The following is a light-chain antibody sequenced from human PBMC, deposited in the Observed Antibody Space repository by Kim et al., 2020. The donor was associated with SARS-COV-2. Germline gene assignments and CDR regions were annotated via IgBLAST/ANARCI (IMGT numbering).Light chain of an antibody. Sequence: VSPGQTASLTCSGDKLGDKYACWYQQKPGQSPVLVIYQDSKRPSGIPERFSGSNSGNTATLTISGTQGMDEADYYCQAWDSSTVVFGGGTQLTVL. CDR3: QAWDSSTVV. CDR2: QDS. J-gene: IGLJ2*01. V-gene: IGLV3-1*01. CDR1: KLGDKY.